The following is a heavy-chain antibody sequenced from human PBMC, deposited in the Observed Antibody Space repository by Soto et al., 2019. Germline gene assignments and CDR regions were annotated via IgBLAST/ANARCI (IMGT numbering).Heavy chain of an antibody. CDR3: ARQIYDADTGPNFKYYFES. D-gene: IGHD5-18*01. CDR2: IDPSDSQT. CDR1: GYSFAGYW. Sequence: PGDSLKISCKGSGYSFAGYWITWVRQKPGKGLEWMGRIDPSDSQTYYSPSFRGHVAISATKSITTVFLQWSSLRASDTAMYYCARQIYDADTGPNFKYYFESWGQGKPVTVS. J-gene: IGHJ4*02. V-gene: IGHV5-10-1*01.